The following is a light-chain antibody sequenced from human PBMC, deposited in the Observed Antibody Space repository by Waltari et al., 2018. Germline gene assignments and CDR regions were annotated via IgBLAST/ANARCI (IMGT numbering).Light chain of an antibody. J-gene: IGKJ2*01. V-gene: IGKV1-33*01. CDR3: QQYANLPYT. Sequence: DIQMTQSPSSLSASVGDRVTITCRASQDTRNYLNWYQQKPGKAPKLRISAASNLETGVPSRFSGGGSGTDFTFTISSLQPEDTATYYCQQYANLPYTFGQGTKLEI. CDR1: QDTRNY. CDR2: AAS.